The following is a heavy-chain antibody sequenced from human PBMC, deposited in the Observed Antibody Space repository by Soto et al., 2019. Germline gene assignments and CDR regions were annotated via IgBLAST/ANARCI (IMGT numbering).Heavy chain of an antibody. V-gene: IGHV3-53*01. CDR2: IYSGGST. D-gene: IGHD5-18*01. J-gene: IGHJ4*02. Sequence: EVQLVESGGGLLQPGVSLRLSCAASGFTVSSNYMSWVRQAPGKGLEWVSVIYSGGSTYYADSVKGRFTISRDNSKNTLYLQMNSLRAEDTAVYYCARALYSYGSLYYFDYWGQGTLVTVSS. CDR1: GFTVSSNY. CDR3: ARALYSYGSLYYFDY.